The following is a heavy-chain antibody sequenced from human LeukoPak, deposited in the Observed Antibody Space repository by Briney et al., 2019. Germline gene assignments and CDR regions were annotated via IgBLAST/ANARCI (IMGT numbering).Heavy chain of an antibody. V-gene: IGHV3-23*01. CDR2: ISGSGGST. CDR3: AKGRVATIYY. D-gene: IGHD5-12*01. J-gene: IGHJ4*02. Sequence: GGSLRLSCSVSGFTFSSYAMSWVRQAPGKGLEWVSAISGSGGSTYYADSVKGRFTISRDNSKNTLYLQMNSLRAEDTAVYYCAKGRVATIYYWGQGTLVTVSS. CDR1: GFTFSSYA.